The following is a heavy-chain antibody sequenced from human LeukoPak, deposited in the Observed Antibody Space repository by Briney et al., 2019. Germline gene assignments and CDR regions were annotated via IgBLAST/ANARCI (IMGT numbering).Heavy chain of an antibody. D-gene: IGHD6-6*01. CDR3: ARGGAARPTSKYYFDY. CDR1: GFAVSSNY. CDR2: IYSGGST. J-gene: IGHJ4*02. V-gene: IGHV3-66*01. Sequence: PGGSLRLSCAASGFAVSSNYMSWVRQAPGKGLEWVSVIYSGGSTYYADSVKGRLTISRDNSKNTLYLQMNSLRAEDTAVYYCARGGAARPTSKYYFDYWGQGTLVTVSS.